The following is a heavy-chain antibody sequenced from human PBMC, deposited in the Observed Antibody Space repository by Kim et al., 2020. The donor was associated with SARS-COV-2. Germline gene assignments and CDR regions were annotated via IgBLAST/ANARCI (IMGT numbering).Heavy chain of an antibody. Sequence: GGSLRLSCAASGFSFSPYSMNWVRQAPGKGLEWVSYITGSSSPIHYADSVKGRFIISRDNTKNSLYLQMNSLRDEDTAVYYCARSVGHLDYWGQGTPVTVSS. V-gene: IGHV3-48*02. CDR2: ITGSSSPI. D-gene: IGHD3-3*01. J-gene: IGHJ4*02. CDR1: GFSFSPYS. CDR3: ARSVGHLDY.